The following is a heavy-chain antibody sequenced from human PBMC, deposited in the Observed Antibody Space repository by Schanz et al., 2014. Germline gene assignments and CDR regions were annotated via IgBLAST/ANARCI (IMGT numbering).Heavy chain of an antibody. CDR1: GFNFGSHG. Sequence: QVQLVESGGGVVQPGRSLRLSCAASGFNFGSHGMHWVRQAPGKGLEWVAVISYDGSFKNYADSVRGRITMSRDNSKNTLYLQMNSLRAGDAAVYYCANNWNLDYWGQGTLVTVSS. CDR2: ISYDGSFK. J-gene: IGHJ4*02. D-gene: IGHD1-20*01. V-gene: IGHV3-33*06. CDR3: ANNWNLDY.